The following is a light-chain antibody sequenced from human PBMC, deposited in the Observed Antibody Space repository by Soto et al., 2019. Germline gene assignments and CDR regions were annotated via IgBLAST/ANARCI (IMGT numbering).Light chain of an antibody. V-gene: IGLV2-14*01. Sequence: QSVLAQPVSVSGSPGQSITIFCTGTSSDVGRYNYVSWFQQHPGKAPKLLIYDVSNWPSGVSDRFSGSKSGNTASLTISGLQAEDEADYYCSSFTTSSTFVFGTGTKVTVL. CDR1: SSDVGRYNY. CDR3: SSFTTSSTFV. J-gene: IGLJ1*01. CDR2: DVS.